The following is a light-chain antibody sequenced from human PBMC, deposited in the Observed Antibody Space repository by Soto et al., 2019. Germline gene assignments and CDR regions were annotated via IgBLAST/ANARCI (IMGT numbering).Light chain of an antibody. CDR3: SSYAGSNNWGV. J-gene: IGLJ1*01. Sequence: QSVLTQPPSASGSPGQSVTISCTGTSSDVGGYNYVSWYQQHPGKAPKLMIYEVSKRPSGVPDRFSGSKSGNTASLTVSGLQAEEGADYYCSSYAGSNNWGVFGTGTKVTAL. V-gene: IGLV2-8*01. CDR2: EVS. CDR1: SSDVGGYNY.